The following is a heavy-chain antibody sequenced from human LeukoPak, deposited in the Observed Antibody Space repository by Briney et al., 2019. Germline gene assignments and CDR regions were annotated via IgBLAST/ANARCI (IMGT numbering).Heavy chain of an antibody. J-gene: IGHJ3*02. CDR2: IYTSGST. Sequence: SETLSLTCTVSGYSISSGYYWGWIRQPAGKGLEWIGRIYTSGSTNYNPSLKSRVTMSVDTSKNQFSLKLSSVTAADTAVYYCARDRTSIFGVAYDAFDIWGQGTMVTVSS. D-gene: IGHD3-3*01. CDR3: ARDRTSIFGVAYDAFDI. V-gene: IGHV4-4*07. CDR1: GYSISSGYY.